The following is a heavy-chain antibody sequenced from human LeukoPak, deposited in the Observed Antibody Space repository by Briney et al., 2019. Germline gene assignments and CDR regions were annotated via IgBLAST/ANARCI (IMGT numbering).Heavy chain of an antibody. J-gene: IGHJ6*03. V-gene: IGHV3-20*01. CDR1: GFTFDDYG. D-gene: IGHD3-22*01. CDR2: INWNGGST. Sequence: GGSLRLSCAASGFTFDDYGMSWVRQAPGKGLEWVSGINWNGGSTGYADSVKGRFTISRDNAKNSLYLQMNSLRAEDTALYHCARRSEYYDSSGYYGYYMDVWGKGTTVTVSS. CDR3: ARRSEYYDSSGYYGYYMDV.